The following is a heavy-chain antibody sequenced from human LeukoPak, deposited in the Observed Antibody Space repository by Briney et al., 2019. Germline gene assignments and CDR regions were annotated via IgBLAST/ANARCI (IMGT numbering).Heavy chain of an antibody. CDR2: ISYDGSNK. Sequence: GGSLRLSCAASGFTFSSYAMHWVRQAPGKGLEWVAVISYDGSNKYYADSVKGRFTISGDNSKNTLYLQMNSLRAEDTAVYYCARGWSIAVAAHWGQGTLVTVSS. V-gene: IGHV3-30*04. CDR1: GFTFSSYA. J-gene: IGHJ4*02. D-gene: IGHD6-19*01. CDR3: ARGWSIAVAAH.